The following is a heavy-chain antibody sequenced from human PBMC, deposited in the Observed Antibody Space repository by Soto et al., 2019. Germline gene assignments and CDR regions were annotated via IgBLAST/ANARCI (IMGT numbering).Heavy chain of an antibody. CDR3: ARAGRSYYLDYYYGMDV. CDR2: IIPIFGTA. Sequence: QVQLVQSGAEVKKPGSSVKVSCKASGGTFSSYAISWVRQAPGQGLEWMGGIIPIFGTANYAQKFQGRVTMTADESTSTAYRELSSLRSEDTAGYYCARAGRSYYLDYYYGMDVWGQGTTVTVSS. V-gene: IGHV1-69*01. D-gene: IGHD1-26*01. J-gene: IGHJ6*02. CDR1: GGTFSSYA.